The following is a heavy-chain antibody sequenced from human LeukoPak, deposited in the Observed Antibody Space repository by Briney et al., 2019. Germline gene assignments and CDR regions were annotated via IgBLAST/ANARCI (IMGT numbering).Heavy chain of an antibody. V-gene: IGHV3-30*18. CDR1: GFRFSSYG. D-gene: IGHD5/OR15-5a*01. J-gene: IGHJ5*02. CDR3: GKGPGYSVYDNLPHH. CDR2: ISDDGSKI. Sequence: GGSLRLSCAVSGFRFSSYGMHWVRQAPGKGLEWVAVISDDGSKIYYGDSVKGRFTISRDNSKNTLNLQMDSLRADDTAVYYCGKGPGYSVYDNLPHHWGQGTLVTVSS.